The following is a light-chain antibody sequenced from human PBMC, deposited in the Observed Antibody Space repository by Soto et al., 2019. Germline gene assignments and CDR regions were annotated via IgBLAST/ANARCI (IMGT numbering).Light chain of an antibody. CDR1: QSVSSDF. J-gene: IGKJ5*01. CDR2: GAS. V-gene: IGKV3-20*01. Sequence: EIVLTQSPGILSLSPGERATLSCRASQSVSSDFLAWYQQKPGQAPRLLIYGASTRATGIPDRFSGSGSEIDFSLTISRLEPEDVALYYCQQYDPSPITFGQGTRLQIK. CDR3: QQYDPSPIT.